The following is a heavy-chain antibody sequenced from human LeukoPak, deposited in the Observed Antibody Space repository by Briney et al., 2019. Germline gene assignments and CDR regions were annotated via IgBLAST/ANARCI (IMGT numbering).Heavy chain of an antibody. CDR2: ISWNSGSI. D-gene: IGHD4-17*01. V-gene: IGHV3-9*03. J-gene: IGHJ3*02. Sequence: GGSLRLSCAASGFTFDDYAMHWVRQAPGKGLEWVSGISWNSGSIGYADSVKGRFTISRDNAKNSLYLQMNSLRAEDMALYYCARGDYGDPYDAFDIWGQGTMVTVSS. CDR1: GFTFDDYA. CDR3: ARGDYGDPYDAFDI.